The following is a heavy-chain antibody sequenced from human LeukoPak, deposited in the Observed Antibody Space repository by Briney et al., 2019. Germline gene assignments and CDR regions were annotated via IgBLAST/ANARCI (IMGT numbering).Heavy chain of an antibody. V-gene: IGHV1-2*02. D-gene: IGHD2-15*01. CDR3: ARDRGVDYCSGGSCSHYYYYMDV. J-gene: IGHJ6*03. Sequence: ASVKVSCKASGYSFSGYYMHWVRQAPGQGLEWMGWINPNSGGTNYAQKFQGRVTMTRDTSISTAYMELSRLRSDDTAVYYCARDRGVDYCSGGSCSHYYYYMDVWGKGTTVTISS. CDR1: GYSFSGYY. CDR2: INPNSGGT.